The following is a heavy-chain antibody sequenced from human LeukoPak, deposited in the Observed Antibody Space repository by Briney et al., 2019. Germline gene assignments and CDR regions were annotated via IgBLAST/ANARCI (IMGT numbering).Heavy chain of an antibody. CDR1: GGTFSSYA. J-gene: IGHJ6*02. Sequence: SVKVSCKASGGTFSSYAISWVRQAPGQGLEWMGGIIPIFGTANYAQKFQGRVPITADESTSTAYMELSSLRSVDTAVYYCAREKTGYSGLYYYGMDVWGQGTTVTVSS. D-gene: IGHD5-12*01. V-gene: IGHV1-69*13. CDR3: AREKTGYSGLYYYGMDV. CDR2: IIPIFGTA.